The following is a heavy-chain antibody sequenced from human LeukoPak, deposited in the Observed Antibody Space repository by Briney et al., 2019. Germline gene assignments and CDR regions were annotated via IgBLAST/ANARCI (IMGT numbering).Heavy chain of an antibody. CDR1: GGSISSYY. D-gene: IGHD6-6*01. J-gene: IGHJ4*02. Sequence: KPSETLSLTCTVSGGSISSYYWSWIRQPPGKGLEWIGYIYYSGSTNYNPSLKSRVTISVDTSKNQFSLKLSSVTAADTAVYYCARENIIAARTRHFDYWGQGTLVTVSS. CDR2: IYYSGST. V-gene: IGHV4-59*12. CDR3: ARENIIAARTRHFDY.